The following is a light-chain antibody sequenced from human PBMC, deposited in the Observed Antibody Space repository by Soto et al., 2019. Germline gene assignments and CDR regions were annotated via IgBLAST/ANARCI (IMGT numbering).Light chain of an antibody. CDR1: QSINSKS. Sequence: EMVLTQSPGTLSLSPGEGATVSCRVSQSINSKSLVWYQRKFGQAPRLLIYNTSTRATGIPDRFSGSGSGTDFNLSISGLEPEDFAVYYCQHYGGTFIFGPGTKVDFK. V-gene: IGKV3-20*01. CDR3: QHYGGTFI. J-gene: IGKJ3*01. CDR2: NTS.